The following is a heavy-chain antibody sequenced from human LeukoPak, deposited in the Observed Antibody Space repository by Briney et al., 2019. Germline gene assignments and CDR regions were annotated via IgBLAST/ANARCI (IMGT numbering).Heavy chain of an antibody. Sequence: PGGSLRLSCAASGFTFSSYWIHWVRQAPGEGLVWVSRINTEGSNAYYADSVRGRFTVSRDNAKNTVYLQMNNLRVEDTAVYYCTSGYSSSWGLFDPWGQGTRVTVSS. J-gene: IGHJ5*02. D-gene: IGHD2-2*03. CDR1: GFTFSSYW. CDR3: TSGYSSSWGLFDP. V-gene: IGHV3-74*01. CDR2: INTEGSNA.